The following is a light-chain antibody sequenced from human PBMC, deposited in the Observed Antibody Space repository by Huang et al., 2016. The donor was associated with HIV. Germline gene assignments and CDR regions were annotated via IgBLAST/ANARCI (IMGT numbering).Light chain of an antibody. V-gene: IGKV1-9*01. J-gene: IGKJ2*01. Sequence: IQLTQSPSSLSASVGDRVTITCRASQAINSYLAWYQQKPGKAPKLLIYKASTLQSGVPSRFSGSGSGTDFTLTISSLQPEDFATYYGQQLDSYPRTFGQGTKLDIK. CDR3: QQLDSYPRT. CDR1: QAINSY. CDR2: KAS.